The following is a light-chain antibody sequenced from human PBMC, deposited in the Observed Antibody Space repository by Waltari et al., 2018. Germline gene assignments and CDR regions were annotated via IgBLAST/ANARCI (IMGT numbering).Light chain of an antibody. V-gene: IGLV2-14*03. CDR2: DVS. CDR3: SSYTSSSTLV. Sequence: QSALTQPASVSGSPGQSITISCTGTSSDVGGYNYVSCYQQHPGKAPKLMIYDVSNRPSGVSNRLSCSKSGNTASLTISGLQAEDEADYHCSSYTSSSTLVFGGGTKLTVL. CDR1: SSDVGGYNY. J-gene: IGLJ3*02.